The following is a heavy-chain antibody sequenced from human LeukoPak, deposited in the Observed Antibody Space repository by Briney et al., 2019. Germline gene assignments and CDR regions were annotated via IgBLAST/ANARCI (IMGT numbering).Heavy chain of an antibody. J-gene: IGHJ4*02. CDR2: ISHSGST. CDR3: AASSTGSGYPYRSYYFDY. V-gene: IGHV4-34*01. D-gene: IGHD5-12*01. Sequence: SETLSLTCAVYGGSFSGYYWSWIRQPPGKGLEWIGEISHSGSTNYNPSLKSRVTISVDTSKNQFSLKLSSVTAADTAVYYCAASSTGSGYPYRSYYFDYWGQGTLVTVSS. CDR1: GGSFSGYY.